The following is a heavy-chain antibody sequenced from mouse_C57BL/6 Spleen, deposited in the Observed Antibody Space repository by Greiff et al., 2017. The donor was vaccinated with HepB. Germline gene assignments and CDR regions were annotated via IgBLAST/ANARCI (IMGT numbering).Heavy chain of an antibody. V-gene: IGHV5-9*01. CDR3: ARPSYYGSSYYFDY. J-gene: IGHJ2*01. CDR2: ISGGGGNT. D-gene: IGHD1-1*01. Sequence: EVKLEESGGGLVKPGGSLKLSCAASGFTFSSYTMSWVRQTPEKRLEWVATISGGGGNTYYPDSVKGRFTISRDNAKNTLYLQMSSLRSEDTALYYCARPSYYGSSYYFDYWGQGTTLTVSS. CDR1: GFTFSSYT.